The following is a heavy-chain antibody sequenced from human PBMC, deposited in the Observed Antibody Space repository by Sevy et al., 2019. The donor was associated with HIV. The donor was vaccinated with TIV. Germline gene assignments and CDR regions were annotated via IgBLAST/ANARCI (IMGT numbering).Heavy chain of an antibody. J-gene: IGHJ4*02. CDR1: GESFSNYY. CDR3: ARGPKPLRSDYGDYRGVGYYFDS. D-gene: IGHD4-17*01. CDR2: IDHSGRS. V-gene: IGHV4-34*01. Sequence: SENLSLTCAVYGESFSNYYWSWIRLSPGKGLESIGEIDHSGRSDYNPSLKNRVTMSVDTSKNQFPLKLTSVTAADTAVYYCARGPKPLRSDYGDYRGVGYYFDSWGQGTLVTVSS.